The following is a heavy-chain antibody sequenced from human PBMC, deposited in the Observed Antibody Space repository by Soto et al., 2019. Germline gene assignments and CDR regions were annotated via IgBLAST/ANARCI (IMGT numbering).Heavy chain of an antibody. V-gene: IGHV3-23*05. CDR2: SFSSGGT. CDR1: GFTFSNYV. J-gene: IGHJ4*02. D-gene: IGHD3-3*01. Sequence: PGGSLRLSCAASGFTFSNYVMGWVRQAPGKGLEWVAESFSSGGTQYADSVKGRFTISRDNSRNMVFLQMNGLRVEDTALYYCARDREPDGIWNFDSWGQGALVTAPQ. CDR3: ARDREPDGIWNFDS.